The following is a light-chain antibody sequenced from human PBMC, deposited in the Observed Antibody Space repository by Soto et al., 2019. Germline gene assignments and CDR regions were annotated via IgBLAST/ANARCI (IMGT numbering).Light chain of an antibody. J-gene: IGKJ5*01. CDR1: QSLLHSNGYNY. V-gene: IGKV2-28*01. CDR2: LGS. CDR3: MQDLHPSVT. Sequence: DIVMTQSPLSLPVTPGEPASISCRSSQSLLHSNGYNYLDWYLQKPGQSPQLLIYLGSNRASGVTERFRGSGSGTDFTLKISRVEAEAVGVYYCMQDLHPSVTFGQGIRLEIK.